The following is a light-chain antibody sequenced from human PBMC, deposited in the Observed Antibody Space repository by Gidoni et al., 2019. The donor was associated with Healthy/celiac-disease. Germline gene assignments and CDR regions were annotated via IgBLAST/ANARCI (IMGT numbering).Light chain of an antibody. CDR3: HQYYRTPYT. Sequence: DIVMTQSPDSLAVSLGERATINCKSSQSVLYSSNNKNYLAWYQQKPGQPHKLLIYWASTRESGVPERFSGSGSGTDFTLIISSLQAEDVAVYYCHQYYRTPYTFGQGTKLEIK. J-gene: IGKJ2*01. CDR2: WAS. CDR1: QSVLYSSNNKNY. V-gene: IGKV4-1*01.